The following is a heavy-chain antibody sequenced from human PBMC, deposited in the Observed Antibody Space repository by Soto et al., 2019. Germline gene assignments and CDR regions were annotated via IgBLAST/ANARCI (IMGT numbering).Heavy chain of an antibody. CDR3: AKGVDIVVVVAATPLEGWFDP. J-gene: IGHJ5*02. CDR1: GFTFSSYG. CDR2: ISYDGSNK. V-gene: IGHV3-30*18. D-gene: IGHD2-15*01. Sequence: GGSLRLSCAASGFTFSSYGMHWVRQAPGKGLEWVAVISYDGSNKYYADSVNGRFTISRDNSKNTLYLQMNSLRAEDTAVYYCAKGVDIVVVVAATPLEGWFDPWGQGTLVTVSS.